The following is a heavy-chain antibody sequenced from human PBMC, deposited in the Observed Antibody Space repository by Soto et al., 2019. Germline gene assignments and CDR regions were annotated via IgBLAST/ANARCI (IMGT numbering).Heavy chain of an antibody. D-gene: IGHD3-22*01. Sequence: SETLSLTCTVSGVSINNYYWTWIRQPPGKRLEWIGAIYYTGSTTYNPSLRSRVTFSVDTSKNQFSLSLTSVTAADTAVYFCAQVVSGGQIDYWGQGTLVTVSS. V-gene: IGHV4-59*01. CDR3: AQVVSGGQIDY. CDR1: GVSINNYY. CDR2: IYYTGST. J-gene: IGHJ4*02.